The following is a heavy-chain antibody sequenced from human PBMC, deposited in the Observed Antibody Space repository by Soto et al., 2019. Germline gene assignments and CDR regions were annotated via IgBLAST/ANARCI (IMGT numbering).Heavy chain of an antibody. V-gene: IGHV3-48*01. J-gene: IGHJ4*02. CDR1: GFTFSSYS. CDR2: ISSSSSTI. Sequence: GGSLRLSCAASGFTFSSYSMNWVRQAPGKGLEWVSYISSSSSTIYYADSVKGRFTISRDNAKNSLYLQMNSLRAEDTAVYYCARGKAVSPDYGDYVDYFDYWGQGTLVTVSS. CDR3: ARGKAVSPDYGDYVDYFDY. D-gene: IGHD4-17*01.